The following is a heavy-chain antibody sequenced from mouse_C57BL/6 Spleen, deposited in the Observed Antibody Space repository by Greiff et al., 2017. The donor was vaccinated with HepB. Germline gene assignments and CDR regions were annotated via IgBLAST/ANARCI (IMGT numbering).Heavy chain of an antibody. Sequence: QVHVKQSGPELVKPGASVKISCKASGYAFSSSWMNWVKQRPGKGLEWIGRIYPGDGDTNYNGKFKGKATLTADKSSSTAYMQLSSLTSEDSAVYFCARSGYYGSSSDWYFDVWGTGTTVTVSS. V-gene: IGHV1-82*01. CDR3: ARSGYYGSSSDWYFDV. D-gene: IGHD1-1*01. CDR2: IYPGDGDT. CDR1: GYAFSSSW. J-gene: IGHJ1*03.